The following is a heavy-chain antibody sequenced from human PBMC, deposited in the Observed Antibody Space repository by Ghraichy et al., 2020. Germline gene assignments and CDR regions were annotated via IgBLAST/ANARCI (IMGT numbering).Heavy chain of an antibody. D-gene: IGHD3-10*01. CDR1: GCTFTNCA. V-gene: IGHV1-3*01. Sequence: ASVKVSCKASGCTFTNCAIHWVRQAPGQRLEWMGWINAGSGNIKYSQKFQDRITITRDTSAGTASMELSSLRSEDTAVYYCATSRSPPYFQQWGQGTLVTVSS. J-gene: IGHJ1*01. CDR2: INAGSGNI. CDR3: ATSRSPPYFQQ.